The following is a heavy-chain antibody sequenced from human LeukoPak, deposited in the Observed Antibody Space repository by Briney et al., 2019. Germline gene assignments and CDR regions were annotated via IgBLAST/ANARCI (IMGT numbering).Heavy chain of an antibody. J-gene: IGHJ6*03. CDR1: GFTFINAW. CDR3: ARGRYFNYYMDV. D-gene: IGHD3-9*01. CDR2: ISGSGGST. Sequence: GGSLRLSCAASGFTFINAWMAWVRQAPGKGLEWVSAISGSGGSTYYADSVKGRFTISRDNSKSTLYLQMGSLRPEDMAVYYCARGRYFNYYMDVWGKGTTVTVSS. V-gene: IGHV3-23*01.